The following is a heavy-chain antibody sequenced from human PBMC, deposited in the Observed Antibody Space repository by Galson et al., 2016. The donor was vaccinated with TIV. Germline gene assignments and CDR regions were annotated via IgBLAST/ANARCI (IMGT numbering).Heavy chain of an antibody. J-gene: IGHJ4*02. Sequence: SLRLSCAASGFSFNKAWMHWVRQAPGKGLEWVGRTKSKSAGETRDYAAPVTGRFTISRDDSKNTLYLQMNSLKTEDTALYSCMTDNWWELKNDYWGQGTLVT. V-gene: IGHV3-15*01. CDR3: MTDNWWELKNDY. CDR1: GFSFNKAW. D-gene: IGHD1-26*01. CDR2: TKSKSAGETR.